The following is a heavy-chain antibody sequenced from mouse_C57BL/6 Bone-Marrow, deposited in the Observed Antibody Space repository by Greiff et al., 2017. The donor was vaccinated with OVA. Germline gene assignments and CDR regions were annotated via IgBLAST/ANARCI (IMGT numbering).Heavy chain of an antibody. CDR1: GLTFSDYG. V-gene: IGHV5-17*01. CDR2: ISSGSSTI. CDR3: ASPFPYFDY. J-gene: IGHJ2*01. Sequence: EVQLVESGGGLVKPGGSLKLSCAASGLTFSDYGMHWVRQAPEKGLEWVAYISSGSSTIYYADTVKGRFTISRDNAKNTLFLQMTSLRSEDTAMYYCASPFPYFDYWGQGTTLTVSS.